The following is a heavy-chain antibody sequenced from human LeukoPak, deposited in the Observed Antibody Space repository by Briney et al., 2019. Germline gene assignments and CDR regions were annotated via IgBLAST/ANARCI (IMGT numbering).Heavy chain of an antibody. J-gene: IGHJ5*01. CDR2: ISLSGSTI. Sequence: GGSLRLSCAASGFTFSSYEMSWVRQAPGKGLEWVSYISLSGSTIYYADSVKGRFTFSRDNAKNSLYLQMNSLRVEDTAVYYCTRVKWFDSWGQGTLVTVSS. V-gene: IGHV3-48*03. CDR3: TRVKWFDS. CDR1: GFTFSSYE.